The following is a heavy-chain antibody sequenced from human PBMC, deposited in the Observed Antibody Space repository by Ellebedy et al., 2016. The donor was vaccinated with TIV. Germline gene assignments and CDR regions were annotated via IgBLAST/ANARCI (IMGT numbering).Heavy chain of an antibody. V-gene: IGHV1-46*01. J-gene: IGHJ6*02. D-gene: IGHD6-6*01. CDR3: AVSIAAPQRHYYGMDV. CDR2: VNPSDGSP. Sequence: ASVKVSXXASGYTFTGYYMHWVRQAPGQGLEWMGIVNPSDGSPSYAQKFQGRVTITADESTSTAYMELSSLRSEDTAVYYCAVSIAAPQRHYYGMDVWGQGTTVTVSS. CDR1: GYTFTGYY.